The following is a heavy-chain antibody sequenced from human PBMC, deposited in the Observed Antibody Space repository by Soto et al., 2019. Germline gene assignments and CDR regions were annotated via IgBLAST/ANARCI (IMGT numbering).Heavy chain of an antibody. CDR2: INAGNGNT. J-gene: IGHJ5*02. CDR1: GYTFASYA. Sequence: ASVKVSCKASGYTFASYAMHWVRQAPGQRLEWMGWINAGNGNTKYSQKFQGRVTITRDTSASTAYMELSSLRSEDTAVYYCARVKAYNWFDPWGQGTLVTVSS. CDR3: ARVKAYNWFDP. V-gene: IGHV1-3*01.